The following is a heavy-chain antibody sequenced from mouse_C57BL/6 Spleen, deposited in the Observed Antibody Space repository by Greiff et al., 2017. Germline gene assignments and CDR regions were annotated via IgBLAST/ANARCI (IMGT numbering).Heavy chain of an antibody. CDR1: GYTFTDYY. D-gene: IGHD2-1*01. CDR3: ARYFGNYEDWYFDV. CDR2: IRNKANGYTT. V-gene: IGHV7-3*01. J-gene: IGHJ1*03. Sequence: EVKLVESGGGLVQPGGSLSLSCEASGYTFTDYYMSWVRQPPGKALEWLGFIRNKANGYTTEYSASVKGRFTISRDNSQSILYLQMNALRAEDSATYYCARYFGNYEDWYFDVWGTGTTVTVSS.